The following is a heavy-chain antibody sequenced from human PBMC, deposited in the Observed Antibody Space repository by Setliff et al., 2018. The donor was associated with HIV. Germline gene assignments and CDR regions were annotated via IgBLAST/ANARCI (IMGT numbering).Heavy chain of an antibody. J-gene: IGHJ4*02. D-gene: IGHD6-13*01. CDR1: GASISNSNSY. V-gene: IGHV4-39*01. CDR2: IYQSGNT. CDR3: ARHPRGSIAAAASSFDY. Sequence: SETLSLTCTVYGASISNSNSYWGWIRQPPGRRLEWLGSIYQSGNTSYNPSLSSRLTISVDTSKNQVSLRLSSVTAADTGVYYCARHPRGSIAAAASSFDYWGQGTLVTVSS.